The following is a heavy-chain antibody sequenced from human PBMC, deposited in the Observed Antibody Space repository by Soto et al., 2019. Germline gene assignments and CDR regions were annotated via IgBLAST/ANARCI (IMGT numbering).Heavy chain of an antibody. CDR3: ARSLPSAVAIDY. V-gene: IGHV6-1*01. CDR1: GDSVSSNSAA. Sequence: PSQTLSLTCVISGDSVSSNSAAWNWIRQSPSRGLEWLGRTYYRSKWYNDYAVSVKSRITINPDTSKNQFSLQLNSVTPEDTAVHYCARSLPSAVAIDYWGQGTLVTVSS. J-gene: IGHJ4*02. D-gene: IGHD6-19*01. CDR2: TYYRSKWYN.